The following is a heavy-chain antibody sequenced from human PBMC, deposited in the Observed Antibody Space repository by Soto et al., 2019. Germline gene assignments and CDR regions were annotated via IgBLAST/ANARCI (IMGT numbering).Heavy chain of an antibody. J-gene: IGHJ2*01. V-gene: IGHV3-72*01. CDR3: AKDRRPGWYFDL. CDR2: TRNKANSYTT. Sequence: EVQLVESGGGLVQPGGSLRLSCAASGFTFSDHYMDWVRQAPRKGLEWVGRTRNKANSYTTEYAASVKGRFTISRDDSKNSLYLQMNSLKTEDTAVYYCAKDRRPGWYFDLWGRGTLVTVSS. CDR1: GFTFSDHY. D-gene: IGHD3-10*01.